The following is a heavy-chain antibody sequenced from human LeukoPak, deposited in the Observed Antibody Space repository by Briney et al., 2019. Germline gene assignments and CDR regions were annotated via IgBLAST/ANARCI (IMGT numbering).Heavy chain of an antibody. Sequence: GGSLRPSCAASGFTVSSNYMSWVRQAPGKGLEWVSVIYSGGSTYYADSVKGRFTISRDNSKNTLYLRMNSLRAEDTAVYYCARDLRYWGQGTLVTVSS. D-gene: IGHD5/OR15-5a*01. V-gene: IGHV3-66*01. CDR1: GFTVSSNY. CDR2: IYSGGST. J-gene: IGHJ4*02. CDR3: ARDLRY.